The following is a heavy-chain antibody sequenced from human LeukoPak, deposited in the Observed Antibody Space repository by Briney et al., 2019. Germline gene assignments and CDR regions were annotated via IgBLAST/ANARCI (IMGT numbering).Heavy chain of an antibody. CDR3: ARGVPDYGPPWWFDP. CDR1: GGSISSGGYY. V-gene: IGHV4-31*03. CDR2: SYYSGST. Sequence: PSQTLSLTCTVSGGSISSGGYYWSWIRQHPGKGLEWIGYSYYSGSTYYNPSLKSRVTISVDTSKNQFSLQLSSVTAADTAVYYCARGVPDYGPPWWFDPWARDPWSPSPQ. J-gene: IGHJ5*02. D-gene: IGHD4-17*01.